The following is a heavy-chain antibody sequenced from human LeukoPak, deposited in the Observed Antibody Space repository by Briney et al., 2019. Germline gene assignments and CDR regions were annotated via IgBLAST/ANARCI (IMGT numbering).Heavy chain of an antibody. D-gene: IGHD3-22*01. CDR3: ARDSDYYDSSGYYLGPNGMDV. V-gene: IGHV3-30-3*01. CDR2: ISYDGSNK. J-gene: IGHJ6*02. CDR1: GFTFSSYA. Sequence: GGSLRLSCAASGFTFSSYAMHWVRQAPGKGLEWVAVISYDGSNKYYADSVKGRFTISRDNSKNTLYLQMNSLRAEDTAVYYCARDSDYYDSSGYYLGPNGMDVWGQGTTVTVSS.